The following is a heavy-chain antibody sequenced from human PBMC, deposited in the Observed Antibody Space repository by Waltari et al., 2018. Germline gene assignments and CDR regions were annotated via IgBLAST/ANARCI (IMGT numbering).Heavy chain of an antibody. D-gene: IGHD4-17*01. CDR1: GGSISSSSYY. J-gene: IGHJ4*02. Sequence: QLQLQESGPGLVKPSETLSLTCTVSGGSISSSSYYWGWIRQPPGKGLEWIGSIYYSGRTYYNPSLKSRVTISVDTSKNQFSLKLSSVTAADTAVYYCARDGTVTTIVDYWGQGTLVTVSS. CDR2: IYYSGRT. CDR3: ARDGTVTTIVDY. V-gene: IGHV4-39*07.